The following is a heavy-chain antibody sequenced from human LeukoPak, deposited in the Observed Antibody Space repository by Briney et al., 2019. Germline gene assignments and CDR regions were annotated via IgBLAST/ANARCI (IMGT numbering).Heavy chain of an antibody. CDR3: ARDKTYYYDSSGYPYDAFDI. CDR1: GGSISSGSYY. Sequence: SQTLSLTCTVSGGSISSGSYYWSWIRQPAGKGLEWIGRIYTSGSTNYNPSLKSRITISVDTSKNQFSLKLSSVTAADTAVYYCARDKTYYYDSSGYPYDAFDIWGQGTMVTVSS. CDR2: IYTSGST. V-gene: IGHV4-61*02. D-gene: IGHD3-22*01. J-gene: IGHJ3*02.